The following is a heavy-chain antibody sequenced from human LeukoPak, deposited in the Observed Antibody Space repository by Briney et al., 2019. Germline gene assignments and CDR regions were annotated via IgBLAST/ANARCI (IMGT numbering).Heavy chain of an antibody. Sequence: PSETLSLTCTVSGGSISSYYWSWIRQPPGKGLEWIGYIYYSGSTNYNPSLKSRVTISVDTSKNQFSLKLSSVTAADTAVYYCARDRYYYDSSGINYFDYWGQGTLVTVSS. V-gene: IGHV4-59*12. J-gene: IGHJ4*02. CDR2: IYYSGST. CDR3: ARDRYYYDSSGINYFDY. CDR1: GGSISSYY. D-gene: IGHD3-22*01.